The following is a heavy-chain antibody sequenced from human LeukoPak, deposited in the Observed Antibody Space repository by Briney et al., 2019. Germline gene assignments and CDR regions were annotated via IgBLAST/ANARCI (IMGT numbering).Heavy chain of an antibody. J-gene: IGHJ4*02. V-gene: IGHV4-34*01. CDR2: INRSGST. CDR1: GGSFSGYY. D-gene: IGHD2-21*02. Sequence: SETLSLTCAVYGGSFSGYYWSWIRQPPGKGLEWIGEINRSGSTNYNPSLKSRVTISVDTSKNQFSLKLSSVTAADTAVYYCARGVVVTSFDYWGQGTLVTVSS. CDR3: ARGVVVTSFDY.